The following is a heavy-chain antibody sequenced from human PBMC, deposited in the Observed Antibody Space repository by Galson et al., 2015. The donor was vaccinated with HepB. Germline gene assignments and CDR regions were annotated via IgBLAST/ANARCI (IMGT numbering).Heavy chain of an antibody. CDR2: IWYDGSNA. D-gene: IGHD3-16*01. Sequence: SLRLSCAASGFTFNTYGMHWVRQAPGKGLEWVAVIWYDGSNAHYADSVKGRFTISRDNSKNTLYLQMDSLRAEDTAVYYCARYYADNGRPHGYLMDVWGQGTTVTVSS. J-gene: IGHJ6*02. V-gene: IGHV3-33*01. CDR1: GFTFNTYG. CDR3: ARYYADNGRPHGYLMDV.